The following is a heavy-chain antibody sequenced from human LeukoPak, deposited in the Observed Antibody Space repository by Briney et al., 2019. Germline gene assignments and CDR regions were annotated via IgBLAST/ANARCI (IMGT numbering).Heavy chain of an antibody. CDR2: IYPGDSDT. D-gene: IGHD4-17*01. CDR3: ARDRGDYLGYYGMDV. CDR1: GYSFTSYW. J-gene: IGHJ6*02. V-gene: IGHV5-51*01. Sequence: GESLKISCKGSGYSFTSYWMGWVRQMPGKGLEWMGIIYPGDSDTRYSPSFQGQVTISADKSISTAYLQWSSLKASDTAMYYCARDRGDYLGYYGMDVWGQGTTVTVSS.